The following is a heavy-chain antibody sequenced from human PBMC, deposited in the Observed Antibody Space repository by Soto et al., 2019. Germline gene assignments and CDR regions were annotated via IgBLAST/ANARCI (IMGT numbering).Heavy chain of an antibody. J-gene: IGHJ6*02. D-gene: IGHD3-16*02. CDR2: ISGSGGST. CDR1: GFTFTSYA. V-gene: IGHV3-23*01. CDR3: AKLGRDTFGGVIVPLYYYGMDV. Sequence: GGSLRLSCAASGFTFTSYAMSWVRQAPGKGLEWVSAISGSGGSTYYADSVKGRFTISRDNSKNTLYLQMNSLRAEDTAVYYCAKLGRDTFGGVIVPLYYYGMDVWGQGTTVTVSS.